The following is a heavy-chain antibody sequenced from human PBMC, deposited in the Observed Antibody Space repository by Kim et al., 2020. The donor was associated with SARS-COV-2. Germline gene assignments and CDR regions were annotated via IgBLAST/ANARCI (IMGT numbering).Heavy chain of an antibody. CDR1: GGSIITGSFY. CDR2: LSSGGST. CDR3: VAYPAYHFVP. Sequence: SETLSLTCTVSGGSIITGSFYWGWIRQSPGEGREWIGSLSSGGSTYYNPSLKSRVSLSRDTSKNKFSLNLIAVTAADTALYYCVAYPAYHFVPWGRGILLTVSS. V-gene: IGHV4-39*07. D-gene: IGHD3-3*01. J-gene: IGHJ5*02.